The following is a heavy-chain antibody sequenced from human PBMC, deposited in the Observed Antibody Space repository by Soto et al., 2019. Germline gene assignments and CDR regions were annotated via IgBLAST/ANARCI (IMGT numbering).Heavy chain of an antibody. Sequence: QVQLVQSGTEVKKPGASVKVSCKASGYTFTSYDINWVRQATGQGLEWMGWMNPNSGNTGYAQKCQGRLTMTRNISITTAYMELSSLRSEDTAVYYCARGNLAGVGRLDPGGQGTLVTVSS. CDR1: GYTFTSYD. CDR2: MNPNSGNT. J-gene: IGHJ5*02. CDR3: ARGNLAGVGRLDP. V-gene: IGHV1-8*01. D-gene: IGHD1-26*01.